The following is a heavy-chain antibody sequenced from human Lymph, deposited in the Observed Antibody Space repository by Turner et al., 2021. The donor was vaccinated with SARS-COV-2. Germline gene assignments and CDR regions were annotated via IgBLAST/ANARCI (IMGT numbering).Heavy chain of an antibody. CDR1: GFTFSSDA. D-gene: IGHD5-18*01. CDR2: MSGSGVST. J-gene: IGHJ4*02. V-gene: IGHV3-23*01. Sequence: EVQLLESGGGLVQPGGSLSLSCAASGFTFSSDALSWVSQPAGKGVEWVSGMSGSGVSTYYAESVKGRFTISRENSMNTLYLQMNSLRVEDTAVYYCAKEGDTAMVNFDYWGQGTLVTVSS. CDR3: AKEGDTAMVNFDY.